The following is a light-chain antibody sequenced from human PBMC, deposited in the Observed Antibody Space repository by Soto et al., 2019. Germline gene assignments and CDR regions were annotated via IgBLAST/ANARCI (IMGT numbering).Light chain of an antibody. CDR2: DVS. CDR1: SSDVGAYNY. J-gene: IGLJ1*01. Sequence: QSALTQSASVSGSPGQLITISCTGTSSDVGAYNYVSWYQQHPGKAPKLIIYDVSNRPSGASNRFSGSKSGNTASLTISALQAEDEADYYCSSFTSSSTRVFGTGTKVTVL. CDR3: SSFTSSSTRV. V-gene: IGLV2-14*01.